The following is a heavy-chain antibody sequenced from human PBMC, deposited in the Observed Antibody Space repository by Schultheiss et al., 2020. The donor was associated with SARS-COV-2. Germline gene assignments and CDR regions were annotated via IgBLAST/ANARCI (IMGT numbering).Heavy chain of an antibody. J-gene: IGHJ1*01. CDR3: SRVTMIVVVITRYFQH. Sequence: GESLKISCAASGFTFSSYSMNWVRQAPGKGLEWVGRIKSKTDGGTTDYAAPVKGRFTISRDDSKNTLYLQMNSLKTEDTAVYYCSRVTMIVVVITRYFQHWGQGTLVTVSS. D-gene: IGHD3-22*01. CDR1: GFTFSSYS. V-gene: IGHV3-15*07. CDR2: IKSKTDGGTT.